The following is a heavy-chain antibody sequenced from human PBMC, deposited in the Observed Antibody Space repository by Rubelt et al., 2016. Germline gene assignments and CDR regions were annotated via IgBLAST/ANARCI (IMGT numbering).Heavy chain of an antibody. CDR1: GFTFSTCA. CDR2: ISGSGGST. V-gene: IGHV3-23*04. D-gene: IGHD6-19*01. CDR3: AKILGIPVAGPF. J-gene: IGHJ4*02. Sequence: QLGMRGGGLVQPGGSLRLSCAASGFTFSTCAMTWVRQAPGKGLEWVSGISGSGGSTYYADSVKGRFTISRDNSKNTLYLQMYSLRAEDTAVYYCAKILGIPVAGPFWGQGTLVTVSS.